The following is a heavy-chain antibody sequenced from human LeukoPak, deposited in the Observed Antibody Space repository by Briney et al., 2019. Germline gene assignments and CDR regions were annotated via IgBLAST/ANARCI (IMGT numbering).Heavy chain of an antibody. Sequence: SETLSLTCTVSGGSISSGGYYWSWIRQHPGKGLEWIGYIYYSGSTYYNPSLKSRVTISVDTSKNQFSLKLSSVTAADTAVYYCARGGAYSYGYSWFDPWGQGTLVTVSS. V-gene: IGHV4-31*03. J-gene: IGHJ5*02. CDR1: GGSISSGGYY. CDR2: IYYSGST. D-gene: IGHD5-18*01. CDR3: ARGGAYSYGYSWFDP.